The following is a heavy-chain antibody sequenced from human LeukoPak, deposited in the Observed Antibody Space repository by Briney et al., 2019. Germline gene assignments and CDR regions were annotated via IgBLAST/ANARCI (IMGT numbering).Heavy chain of an antibody. CDR1: GYTFTSYG. V-gene: IGHV1-18*04. J-gene: IGHJ6*04. CDR2: ISAYNGNT. Sequence: GASVKVSCKASGYTFTSYGISWVRQAPGQVLEWMGWISAYNGNTNYAQKLQGRVTMTTDTSTSTAYMELRSLRSDDTAVYYCARRSSGYDYYYYYVMDVWGKGTTVTVSS. CDR3: ARRSSGYDYYYYYVMDV. D-gene: IGHD5-12*01.